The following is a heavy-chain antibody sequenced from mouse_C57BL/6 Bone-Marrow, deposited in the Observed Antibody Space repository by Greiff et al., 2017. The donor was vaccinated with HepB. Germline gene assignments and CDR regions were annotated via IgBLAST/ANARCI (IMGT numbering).Heavy chain of an antibody. Sequence: DVQLVESGGDLVKPGGSLKLSCAASGFTFSSYGMSWVRQTPDKRLEWVATISSGGSYTYYPDSVKGRFTISRDNAKNTLYLQMSSLKSEDTAMYYCARHEGLYSNYVGYYAMDYWGQGTSVTVSS. V-gene: IGHV5-6*01. CDR1: GFTFSSYG. CDR2: ISSGGSYT. D-gene: IGHD2-5*01. J-gene: IGHJ4*01. CDR3: ARHEGLYSNYVGYYAMDY.